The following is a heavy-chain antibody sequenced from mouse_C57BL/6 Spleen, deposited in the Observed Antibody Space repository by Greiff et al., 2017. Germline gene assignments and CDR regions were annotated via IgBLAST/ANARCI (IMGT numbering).Heavy chain of an antibody. V-gene: IGHV1-69*01. CDR2: IDPSDSYT. Sequence: VQLQQSGAELVMPGASVKLSCKASGYTFTSYWMHWVKQRPGQGLEWIGEIDPSDSYTNYNQKFKGKSTLTVDKSSSTAYLQLSSLTSEDSAVYYCATGEYFDYWGQGTTLTVSS. CDR3: ATGEYFDY. D-gene: IGHD4-1*01. J-gene: IGHJ2*01. CDR1: GYTFTSYW.